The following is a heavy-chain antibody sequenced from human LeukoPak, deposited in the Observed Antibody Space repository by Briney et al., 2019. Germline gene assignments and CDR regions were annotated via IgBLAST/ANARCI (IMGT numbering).Heavy chain of an antibody. CDR2: ISSNGGST. J-gene: IGHJ3*02. D-gene: IGHD2-21*02. Sequence: GGSLRLSCAASGFTFSSYAMHWVRQAPGKGLEYVSAISSNGGSTYYANSVKGRFTTSRDNSKNTLYLQMGSLRAEDMAVYYCARDLWTTKCGGDCYSHDAFDIWGQGTMVTVSS. CDR3: ARDLWTTKCGGDCYSHDAFDI. CDR1: GFTFSSYA. V-gene: IGHV3-64*01.